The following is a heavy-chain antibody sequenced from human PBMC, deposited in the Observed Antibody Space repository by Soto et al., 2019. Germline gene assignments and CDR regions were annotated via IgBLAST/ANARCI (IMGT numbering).Heavy chain of an antibody. J-gene: IGHJ4*02. CDR3: ARAPYSTSTLLYFFDY. Sequence: QVQLVQSGAEVKKPGASVKVSCKASGYTFTNYCIHWVRQAPGQGLEWMGWISAYNGDTDYAHNLQGRLTLTTDTSTSTADMELRSLTSDDSAVYYCARAPYSTSTLLYFFDYWGQGTLVTVSS. V-gene: IGHV1-18*04. CDR1: GYTFTNYC. CDR2: ISAYNGDT. D-gene: IGHD6-6*01.